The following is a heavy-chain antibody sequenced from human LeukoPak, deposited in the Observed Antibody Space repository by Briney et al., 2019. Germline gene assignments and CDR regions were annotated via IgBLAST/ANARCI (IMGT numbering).Heavy chain of an antibody. V-gene: IGHV3-30*18. CDR1: GFTFSSYG. J-gene: IGHJ4*02. Sequence: GRSLRLSCAASGFTFSSYGMHWVRQAPGKGLEGVAVISYDGSNKYYADSVKGRFTISRDNSKNTLYLQMNSLRAEDMAVYYCAKDGNDYVWGSYRYPYYFDYWGQGTLVTVSS. CDR3: AKDGNDYVWGSYRYPYYFDY. D-gene: IGHD3-16*02. CDR2: ISYDGSNK.